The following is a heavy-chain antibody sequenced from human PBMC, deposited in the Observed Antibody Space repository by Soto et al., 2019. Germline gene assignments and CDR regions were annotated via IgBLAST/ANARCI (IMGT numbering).Heavy chain of an antibody. CDR3: ARHKSHSDWSDP. J-gene: IGHJ5*02. CDR1: GFTFSSHA. Sequence: GGSLRLSCAVSGFTFSSHAMSWVRQAPGKGLECVSSITGSGDSTYYADSVKGRFTISVDTSKNQFSLKLSSVTAADTAVYYCARHKSHSDWSDPWGQGTLVTVSS. CDR2: ITGSGDST. V-gene: IGHV3-23*01.